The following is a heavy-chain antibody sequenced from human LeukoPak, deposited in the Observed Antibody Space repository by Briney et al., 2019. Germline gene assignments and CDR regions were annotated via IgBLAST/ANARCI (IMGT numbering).Heavy chain of an antibody. CDR3: ARDPSGSSCY. V-gene: IGHV3-21*01. J-gene: IGHJ4*02. D-gene: IGHD1-26*01. Sequence: GGSLRLSCAASGFTFTSYSMNWVRQAPGKGLEWVSSISSSSYIYYADSVKGRFTISRDNAKNSLYLQMNSLRAEETAVYYCARDPSGSSCYRGQGTLVTVSS. CDR2: ISSSSYI. CDR1: GFTFTSYS.